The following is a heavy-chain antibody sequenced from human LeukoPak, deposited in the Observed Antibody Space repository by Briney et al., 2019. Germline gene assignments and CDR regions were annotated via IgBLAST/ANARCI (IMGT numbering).Heavy chain of an antibody. Sequence: ASVKVSCKVSGYTLTELSMHWVRQAPGKGLEWMGGFDPEDGETIYAQKFQGRVTMTEDTSTDTAYMELSSLRSEDTAVYNCATDSYGIVGAARYYYYGMDVWGQGTTVTVSS. J-gene: IGHJ6*02. D-gene: IGHD1-26*01. CDR2: FDPEDGET. CDR1: GYTLTELS. V-gene: IGHV1-24*01. CDR3: ATDSYGIVGAARYYYYGMDV.